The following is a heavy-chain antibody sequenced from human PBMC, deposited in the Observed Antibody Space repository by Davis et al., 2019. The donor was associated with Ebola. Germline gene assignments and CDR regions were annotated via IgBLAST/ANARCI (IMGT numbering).Heavy chain of an antibody. J-gene: IGHJ6*02. D-gene: IGHD2-15*01. CDR1: GYTFTSYY. Sequence: ASVKVSCKASGYTFTSYYMHWVRQAPGQGLEWMGIINPSGGSTSYAQKFQGRVTMTRDTSTSTVYMELSSLRSEDTAVYYCARDGYCSGGSCLEHYYYYGMDVWGQGTTVTVSS. V-gene: IGHV1-46*01. CDR2: INPSGGST. CDR3: ARDGYCSGGSCLEHYYYYGMDV.